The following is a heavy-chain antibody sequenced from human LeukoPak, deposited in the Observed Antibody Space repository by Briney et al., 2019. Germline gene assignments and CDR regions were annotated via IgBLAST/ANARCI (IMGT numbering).Heavy chain of an antibody. Sequence: ASVKVSCKASGDTFTGYYMHWVRQAPGQGLEWMGWINPNSGGTNYAQKFQGRGTMTRAASISTAYMEPSRPRSDDTAVYYCARARGYSGYDPTGGFDYWGQGTLVTVSS. D-gene: IGHD5-12*01. CDR1: GDTFTGYY. V-gene: IGHV1-2*02. CDR2: INPNSGGT. CDR3: ARARGYSGYDPTGGFDY. J-gene: IGHJ4*02.